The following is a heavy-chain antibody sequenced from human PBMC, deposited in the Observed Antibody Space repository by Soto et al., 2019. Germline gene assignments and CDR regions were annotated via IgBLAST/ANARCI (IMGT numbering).Heavy chain of an antibody. CDR3: ARGERWLPMGLATAV. CDR2: LIPMFGTP. V-gene: IGHV1-69*01. D-gene: IGHD3-3*02. CDR1: GGVFSSDA. J-gene: IGHJ4*02. Sequence: QVQLVQSGAEVKKPGPSVKVSCKASGGVFSSDAITWVRQAPGQGPEWMGVLIPMFGTPKYAQRFQGIVTFTADEFTTTAYMEPSSLRSEDTAVYLCARGERWLPMGLATAVWGQGTLVTVSS.